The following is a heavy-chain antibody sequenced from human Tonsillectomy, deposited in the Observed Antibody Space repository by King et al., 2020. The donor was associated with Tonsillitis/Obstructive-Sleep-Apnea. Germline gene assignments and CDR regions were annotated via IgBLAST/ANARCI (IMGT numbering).Heavy chain of an antibody. V-gene: IGHV3-33*01. J-gene: IGHJ4*02. D-gene: IGHD2-15*01. Sequence: VQLVESGGGVVQPGRSLRLSCAASGFTFSSYGMHWVRQAPGKGLEWVAVIWYDGSNKYYADSVKGRFTISRDNSKNTLYLQMNSLRAEDTAVYYCARSSGPDTPHCSGGSCSLPSDIDYWGQGTLVTVSS. CDR3: ARSSGPDTPHCSGGSCSLPSDIDY. CDR2: IWYDGSNK. CDR1: GFTFSSYG.